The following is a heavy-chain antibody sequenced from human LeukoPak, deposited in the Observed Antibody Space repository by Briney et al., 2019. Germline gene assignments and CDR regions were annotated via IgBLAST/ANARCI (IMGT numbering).Heavy chain of an antibody. D-gene: IGHD4/OR15-4a*01. J-gene: IGHJ4*02. V-gene: IGHV3-66*01. CDR1: GFTVSSNY. CDR3: ARDYGAPVSFDY. CDR2: ISSGGNT. Sequence: GGSLRLSCAASGFTVSSNYMSWVRQAPGKGLEWVSVISSGGNTYYADSVKGRFTISRDNSKNTLYLQMNSLRAEDTAVYYCARDYGAPVSFDYWGQGTLVTVSS.